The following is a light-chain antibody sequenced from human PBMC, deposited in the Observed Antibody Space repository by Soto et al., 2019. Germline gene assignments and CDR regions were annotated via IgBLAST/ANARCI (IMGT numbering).Light chain of an antibody. CDR3: HQYYTTPQT. V-gene: IGKV4-1*01. Sequence: VLTQSPSSLAVSLGERATVNCRSSQSVLDNSTNKSYLAWYQKKPGHPPKLLVHWASVREAGVPDRFSGGGSGTAFTLTISSLQAEDVAVYYCHQYYTTPQTFGQGTQLEIK. J-gene: IGKJ2*01. CDR1: QSVLDNSTNKSY. CDR2: WAS.